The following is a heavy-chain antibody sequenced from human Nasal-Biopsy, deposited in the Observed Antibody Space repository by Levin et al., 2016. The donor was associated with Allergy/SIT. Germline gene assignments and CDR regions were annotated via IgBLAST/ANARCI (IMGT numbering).Heavy chain of an antibody. D-gene: IGHD2-21*01. V-gene: IGHV1-46*01. Sequence: ASVKVSCKTSGYTFINFHMHWVRQAPGQGLEWMGIINPNGGRATYAQRFQGRITMTRDTSTSTVRLEFSSLRSDDSAVYYCARHSEVPGEIYFPHWGQGTLVTVSS. CDR1: GYTFINFH. CDR2: INPNGGRA. J-gene: IGHJ1*01. CDR3: ARHSEVPGEIYFPH.